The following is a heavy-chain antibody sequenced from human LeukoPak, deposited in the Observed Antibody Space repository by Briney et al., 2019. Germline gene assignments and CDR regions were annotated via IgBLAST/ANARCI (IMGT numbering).Heavy chain of an antibody. CDR2: IKSKTDGGTT. CDR1: GFTFSNAW. J-gene: IGHJ4*02. D-gene: IGHD3-22*01. V-gene: IGHV3-15*07. Sequence: GGSLRHSCAASGFTFSNAWMNWVRQAPGKGLEWVGCIKSKTDGGTTDYAAPVKGRFTISRDDSKNTLYLQMNSLKTEDTAVYYCTTAGSGYYTREVDYWGQGTLVTVSS. CDR3: TTAGSGYYTREVDY.